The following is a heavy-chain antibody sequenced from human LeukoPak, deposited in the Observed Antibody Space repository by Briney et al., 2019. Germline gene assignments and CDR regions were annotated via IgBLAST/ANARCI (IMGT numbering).Heavy chain of an antibody. J-gene: IGHJ5*02. Sequence: SETLSLTCTVSGVSIKNYYWSWIRQPPGKGLEWIGYIYYSGSTNYNPSLKSRVTISVDTSKNQFSLKLSSVTAADTAVYYCARETSAGWFDPWGQGTLVTVSS. CDR1: GVSIKNYY. CDR2: IYYSGST. V-gene: IGHV4-59*01. D-gene: IGHD6-13*01. CDR3: ARETSAGWFDP.